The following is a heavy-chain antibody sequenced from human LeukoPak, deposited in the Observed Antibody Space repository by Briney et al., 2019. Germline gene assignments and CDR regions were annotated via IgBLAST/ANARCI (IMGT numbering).Heavy chain of an antibody. V-gene: IGHV4-59*01. CDR2: IYYSGST. CDR1: GGSISSYY. Sequence: KPSETLSLTCTVSGGSISSYYWSWIRQPPGKGLEWIGYIYYSGSTNYNPSLKSRVTISVDTSKNQFSLKLSSVTAADTAVYYCARKYYYDSSGSYAFDIWGQGTMVTVSS. D-gene: IGHD3-22*01. CDR3: ARKYYYDSSGSYAFDI. J-gene: IGHJ3*02.